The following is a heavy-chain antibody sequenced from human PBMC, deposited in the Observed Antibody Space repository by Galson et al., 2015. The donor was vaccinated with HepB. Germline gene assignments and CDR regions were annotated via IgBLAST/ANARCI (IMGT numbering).Heavy chain of an antibody. D-gene: IGHD4-17*01. J-gene: IGHJ6*02. CDR1: GDTFTTYA. Sequence: SVKVSCKASGDTFTTYAFHWVRQAPGQGLEWMGWINAGNGNTKFSRKFQGRVTFTRDTSATTAYMELSSLRSDDTAVYYCARVLPLTAVTNYYYYGMDVWGQGTTVTVSS. CDR3: ARVLPLTAVTNYYYYGMDV. V-gene: IGHV1-3*01. CDR2: INAGNGNT.